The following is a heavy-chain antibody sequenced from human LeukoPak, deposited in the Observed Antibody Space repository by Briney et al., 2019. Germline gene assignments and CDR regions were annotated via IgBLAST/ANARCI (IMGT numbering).Heavy chain of an antibody. CDR2: IKQDGSEK. V-gene: IGHV3-7*01. D-gene: IGHD3-3*01. Sequence: GGSLRLSCAASGFTFSSYWMSWVRQAPGKGLEWVANIKQDGSEKYYVDSVKGRFTISRDNAKNSLYLQMNSLRAEDTAVYYCARITIFGVVITHAFDIWGQGAMVTVSS. J-gene: IGHJ3*02. CDR3: ARITIFGVVITHAFDI. CDR1: GFTFSSYW.